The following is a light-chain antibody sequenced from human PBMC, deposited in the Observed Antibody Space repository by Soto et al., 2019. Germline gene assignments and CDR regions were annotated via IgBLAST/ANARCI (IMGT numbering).Light chain of an antibody. V-gene: IGKV1-13*02. CDR1: QDIRGA. CDR2: DAS. J-gene: IGKJ5*01. CDR3: QQFLSYPIT. Sequence: IQLTQSPASLSASVGERVTITCRASQDIRGALAWYQQSPGEAPQLLIYDASTLESGVPSRFSGSSSMTHFTLTIRSLQPEDFATYYCQQFLSYPITFGQGTRLEI.